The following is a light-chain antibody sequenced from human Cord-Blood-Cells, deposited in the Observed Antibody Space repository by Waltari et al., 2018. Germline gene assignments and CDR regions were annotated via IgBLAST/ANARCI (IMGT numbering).Light chain of an antibody. CDR1: KLGDKY. CDR2: QDS. J-gene: IGLJ2*01. CDR3: QAWDSSTAVV. V-gene: IGLV3-1*01. Sequence: SYELTQPPSVPVSPGQTASITCSGDKLGDKYASWYQQKPGQSPVLVIYQDSKRPSGIPERFSGSNSGNTATLTISGTQAMDEADYYCQAWDSSTAVVFGGGTKLTVL.